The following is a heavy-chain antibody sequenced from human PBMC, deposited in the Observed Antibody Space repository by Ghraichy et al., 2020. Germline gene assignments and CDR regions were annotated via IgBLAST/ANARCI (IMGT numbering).Heavy chain of an antibody. V-gene: IGHV4-30-2*01. D-gene: IGHD3-3*01. CDR2: IYNSGSA. CDR1: GDSMTSGDYS. CDR3: AVLASHGVDV. J-gene: IGHJ6*02. Sequence: SETLSLTCVVSGDSMTSGDYSWTWLRQPPGKGLEWIGYIYNSGSAHYNPSLKSRVTISVDRYRDQFYLHLTSVTAAVVAVYYCAVLASHGVDVWGQGTTVTVCS.